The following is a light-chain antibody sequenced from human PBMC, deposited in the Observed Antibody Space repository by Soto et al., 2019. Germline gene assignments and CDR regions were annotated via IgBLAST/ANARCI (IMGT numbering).Light chain of an antibody. CDR3: TSPTPGSLYV. CDR2: MVS. V-gene: IGLV2-14*01. CDR1: SSDVGNYNY. J-gene: IGLJ1*01. Sequence: QSALTQPASVSGSPGQSITISCTGTSSDVGNYNYVSWYQQYPGRVPKLLIYMVSNRPSRVSNRFSGSKSGNTASLTISGLQAEDEADYFCTSPTPGSLYVFGTGTKLTVL.